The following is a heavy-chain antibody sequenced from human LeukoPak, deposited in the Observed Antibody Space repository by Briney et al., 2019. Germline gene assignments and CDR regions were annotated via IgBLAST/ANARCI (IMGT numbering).Heavy chain of an antibody. CDR2: IYHSGST. CDR3: ASKSSDHGELRFDY. V-gene: IGHV4-4*02. CDR1: GGSISSSNW. D-gene: IGHD1-7*01. Sequence: SETLSLTCAVSGGSISSSNWWSWVRQPPGKGLEWIGEIYHSGSTNYNPSLKSRVTISVDKSKNQFSLKLNSVTDADTAVYYCASKSSDHGELRFDYWGQGTLVTVSS. J-gene: IGHJ4*02.